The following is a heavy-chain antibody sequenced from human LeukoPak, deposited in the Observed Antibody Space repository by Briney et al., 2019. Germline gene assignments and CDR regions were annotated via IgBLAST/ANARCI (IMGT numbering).Heavy chain of an antibody. V-gene: IGHV1-24*01. Sequence: ASVKVSCKVSGYTLTELSMHWVRQAPGKGLEWMGGFDPEDGKTIYAQKFQGRVTMTEDTSTDTAYMELSSLRSEDTAVYYCATVGAYSNYGLYFDYWGQGTLVTVSS. J-gene: IGHJ4*02. CDR2: FDPEDGKT. CDR1: GYTLTELS. D-gene: IGHD4-11*01. CDR3: ATVGAYSNYGLYFDY.